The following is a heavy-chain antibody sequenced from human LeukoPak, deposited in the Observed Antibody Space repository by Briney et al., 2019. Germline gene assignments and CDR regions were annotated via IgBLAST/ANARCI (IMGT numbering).Heavy chain of an antibody. CDR2: ISRGGGTI. CDR3: ASSTGYSYGYFDY. D-gene: IGHD5-18*01. CDR1: GFSFSNNE. V-gene: IGHV3-48*03. Sequence: GGSLRLSCEASGFSFSNNEMNWVRQAPGRGLEWVSYISRGGGTIYYADSVKGRFTLSRDNVQNSLYLHMNSLRAEDTALYYCASSTGYSYGYFDYWGQGTLVTVSS. J-gene: IGHJ4*02.